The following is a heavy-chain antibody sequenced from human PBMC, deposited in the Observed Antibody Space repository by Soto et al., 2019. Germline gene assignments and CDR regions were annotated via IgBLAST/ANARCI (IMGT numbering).Heavy chain of an antibody. CDR2: IGTSGSPI. CDR1: GFSISDYY. CDR3: GRGHRGADY. J-gene: IGHJ4*02. V-gene: IGHV3-11*01. Sequence: QVQLVESGGGLVNPGGSLRLSCAAAGFSISDYYMSWIRQAPGKGLEWISYIGTSGSPIYYIDSVKGRFTISRDNTRNSLYLQMNSLRADDTAVYYCGRGHRGADYWGQGALVTVSS.